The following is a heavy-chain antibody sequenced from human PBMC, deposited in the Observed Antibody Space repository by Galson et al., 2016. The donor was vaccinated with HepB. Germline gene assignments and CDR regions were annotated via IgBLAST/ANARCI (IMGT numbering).Heavy chain of an antibody. CDR3: ARGRGRAFGELGD. D-gene: IGHD3-10*01. J-gene: IGHJ4*02. Sequence: SLRLSCAASGFSVTDKYMSWIRQAPGKGLQWVSYISSSGNTIFYEDSVKGRFTITRDNAKNSLYLQMNNLRVEDTAIYYCARGRGRAFGELGDWGQGTPVTVSS. V-gene: IGHV3-11*04. CDR2: ISSSGNTI. CDR1: GFSVTDKY.